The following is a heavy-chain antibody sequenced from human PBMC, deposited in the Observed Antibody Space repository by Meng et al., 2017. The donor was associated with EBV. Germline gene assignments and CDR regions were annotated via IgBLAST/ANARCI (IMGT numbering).Heavy chain of an antibody. Sequence: QGELQAPGPGLVKPSETLALTCTVSGASVSGGTYHWSWIRQPPGKELEWIGYIYDGGTTIYNPSLKSRVTILVDASKNQFSLKLSSVTTEDTAVYYCAKSRSSTPGVVDYWGQGTLVTVSS. CDR2: IYDGGTT. D-gene: IGHD3-10*01. J-gene: IGHJ4*02. CDR1: GASVSGGTYH. V-gene: IGHV4-61*01. CDR3: AKSRSSTPGVVDY.